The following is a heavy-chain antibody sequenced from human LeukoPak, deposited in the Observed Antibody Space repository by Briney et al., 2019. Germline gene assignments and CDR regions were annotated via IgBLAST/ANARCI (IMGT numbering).Heavy chain of an antibody. D-gene: IGHD4-11*01. CDR1: GFTFSSYS. CDR2: ISGSSSTI. Sequence: PGGSLRLSCAASGFTFSSYSMNWVRQAPGKGLEWVSFISGSSSTIYYADSVKGRFTISRDNAKNSLYLQMNSLRAEDTAVYYCARSSGGLYSYWGQGTLVTVSS. V-gene: IGHV3-48*01. CDR3: ARSSGGLYSY. J-gene: IGHJ4*02.